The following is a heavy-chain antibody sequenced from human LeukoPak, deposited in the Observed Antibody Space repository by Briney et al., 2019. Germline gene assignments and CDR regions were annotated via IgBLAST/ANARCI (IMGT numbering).Heavy chain of an antibody. D-gene: IGHD6-13*01. CDR3: ARSSSIAAAGGYFQH. J-gene: IGHJ1*01. V-gene: IGHV4-59*01. CDR2: IYYSGST. Sequence: SETLSLTCTVSGGSISSYYWSWIRQPPGKGLEWIGYIYYSGSTNYNPSLKSRVTISVDTSKNQFSLKLSSVTAADTAVYYCARSSSIAAAGGYFQHWGQGTLVTVSS. CDR1: GGSISSYY.